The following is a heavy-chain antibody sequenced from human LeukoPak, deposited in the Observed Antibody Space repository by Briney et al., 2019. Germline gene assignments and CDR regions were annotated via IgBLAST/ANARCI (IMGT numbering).Heavy chain of an antibody. Sequence: GGSLRLSCAASGFTFDDYAMHWVRQAPGKGLEWVSGISWNSGSIGYADSVKGRFTISRDNAKNSLYLQMNSLRAEDTALYYCAKDIRGAGYCSSTSCSGGMDVWGQGTTVTVSS. J-gene: IGHJ6*02. CDR3: AKDIRGAGYCSSTSCSGGMDV. D-gene: IGHD2-2*01. CDR1: GFTFDDYA. V-gene: IGHV3-9*01. CDR2: ISWNSGSI.